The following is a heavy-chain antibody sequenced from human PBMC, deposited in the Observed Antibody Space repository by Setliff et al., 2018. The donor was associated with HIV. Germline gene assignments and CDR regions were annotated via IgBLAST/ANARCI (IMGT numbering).Heavy chain of an antibody. J-gene: IGHJ3*01. Sequence: SETLSLTCAVYGRSFSGYYWNWIRQSPGKGLEWIGEINHSGGTNYNPSLKSRVTMSIDTSKNQFSLNVSSVTAADTAVYYCARGWGHDGFDVWGQGTMVTVS. V-gene: IGHV4-34*01. CDR2: INHSGGT. D-gene: IGHD7-27*01. CDR1: GRSFSGYY. CDR3: ARGWGHDGFDV.